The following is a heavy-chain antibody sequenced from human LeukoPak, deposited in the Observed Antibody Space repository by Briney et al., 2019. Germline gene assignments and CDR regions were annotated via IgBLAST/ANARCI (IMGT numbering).Heavy chain of an antibody. CDR1: GFTFSSYS. CDR2: ISSTSSYI. CDR3: AKKLSGSYEEGMQQ. J-gene: IGHJ1*01. V-gene: IGHV3-21*01. D-gene: IGHD1-26*01. Sequence: PGGSLRLSCAASGFTFSSYSMNWVRQAPGKGLEWVSSISSTSSYIYYADSVKGRFTISRDNSKNTLYLQMSSLRAEDTAVYYCAKKLSGSYEEGMQQWGQGTLVTVSS.